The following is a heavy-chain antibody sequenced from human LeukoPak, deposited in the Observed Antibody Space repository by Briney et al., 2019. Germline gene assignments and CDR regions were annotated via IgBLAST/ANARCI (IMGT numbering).Heavy chain of an antibody. CDR2: IISDGSST. CDR3: ARDGSLPDY. J-gene: IGHJ4*02. V-gene: IGHV3-74*01. Sequence: TGGSLRLSCAASVFTFSSYWMHWVRQTPGKGLVWVSRIISDGSSTSYADSVKGRFTISRDNAKNTLYLQMNSLRAEDTAVYYCARDGSLPDYWGQGTLVTVSS. CDR1: VFTFSSYW.